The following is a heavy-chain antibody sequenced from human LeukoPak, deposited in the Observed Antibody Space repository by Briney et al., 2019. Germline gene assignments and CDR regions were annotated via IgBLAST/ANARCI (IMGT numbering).Heavy chain of an antibody. Sequence: GGSLRLSCAASGFTVSSNYMSWVRQAPGKGLEWGSVIYSGGNTFYADSVKGRFTISRHISKNTLYLQMNSLRAEDAAVYYCASTLWFGGTYGMDVWGQGTTVTVSS. V-gene: IGHV3-53*04. CDR1: GFTVSSNY. J-gene: IGHJ6*02. D-gene: IGHD3-10*01. CDR2: IYSGGNT. CDR3: ASTLWFGGTYGMDV.